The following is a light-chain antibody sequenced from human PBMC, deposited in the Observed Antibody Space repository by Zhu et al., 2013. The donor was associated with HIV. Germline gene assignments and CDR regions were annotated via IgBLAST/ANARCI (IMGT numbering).Light chain of an antibody. Sequence: QSVLTQPPSVSAAPGQKVTISCSGSTSNIGNNYVSWYQQFPGTAPKLLIYDNNKRPSGIPGRFSGSKSGTSATLGITGLQTGDEADYYCATWDNGLREEVFGAGTKVTVL. CDR2: DNN. J-gene: IGLJ1*01. CDR3: ATWDNGLREEV. V-gene: IGLV1-51*01. CDR1: TSNIGNNY.